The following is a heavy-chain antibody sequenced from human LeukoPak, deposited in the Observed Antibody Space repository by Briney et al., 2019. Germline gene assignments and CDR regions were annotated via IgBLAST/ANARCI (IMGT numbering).Heavy chain of an antibody. Sequence: PGGSLRLSCAASGFTFSNYAMSWVRQAPGKGLEWVSAIVGSGSNTYYADSVKGRFTISRDNPKNTLYLQMNSLRAEDTAVYYCARDRPHFDYWGQGTLVTVSS. J-gene: IGHJ4*02. D-gene: IGHD6-6*01. CDR2: IVGSGSNT. CDR1: GFTFSNYA. CDR3: ARDRPHFDY. V-gene: IGHV3-23*01.